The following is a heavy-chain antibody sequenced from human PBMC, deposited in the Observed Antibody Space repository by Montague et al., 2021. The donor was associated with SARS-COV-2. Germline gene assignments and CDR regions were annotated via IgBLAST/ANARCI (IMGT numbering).Heavy chain of an antibody. CDR1: GGSFSTYY. J-gene: IGHJ5*02. V-gene: IGHV4-39*01. Sequence: SETLSLTCAVYGGSFSTYYWAWIRQPPGKGLEWIGSIYYSGSTYYNPSLKSRVTTSVDTSKNQFSLKLSSVTAADTAVYYCARPVSYYDILSSSTNWFDPWGQGTLVTVSS. CDR3: ARPVSYYDILSSSTNWFDP. D-gene: IGHD3-9*01. CDR2: IYYSGST.